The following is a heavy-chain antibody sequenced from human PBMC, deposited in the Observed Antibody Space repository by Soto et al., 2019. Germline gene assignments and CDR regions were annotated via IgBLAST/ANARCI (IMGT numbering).Heavy chain of an antibody. CDR1: GFTFSSYA. Sequence: QVQLVESGGGVVQPGRSLRLSCAASGFTFSSYAMHWVRQAPGKGLEWVAVISYDGSNKYYADSVKGRFTISRDNSKNTLYLQMNSLRAEDTAVYYCARDGYKYNGITPNLWGRGTLVTVSS. CDR2: ISYDGSNK. J-gene: IGHJ2*01. D-gene: IGHD1-20*01. V-gene: IGHV3-30-3*01. CDR3: ARDGYKYNGITPNL.